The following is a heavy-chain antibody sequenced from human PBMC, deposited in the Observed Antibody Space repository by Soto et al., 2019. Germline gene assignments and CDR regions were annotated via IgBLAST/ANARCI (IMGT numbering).Heavy chain of an antibody. CDR1: GFTFTSSA. Sequence: ASVKVSCKASGFTFTSSAMQWVRQARGQRLEWIGWIVVGSGNTNYAQKFQERVTITRDMSTSTAYMELSSLRSEDTAVYYCAADLGYNFWICPTSGFYYYMDVWDTGTTVTVSS. V-gene: IGHV1-58*02. J-gene: IGHJ6*03. D-gene: IGHD3-3*01. CDR3: AADLGYNFWICPTSGFYYYMDV. CDR2: IVVGSGNT.